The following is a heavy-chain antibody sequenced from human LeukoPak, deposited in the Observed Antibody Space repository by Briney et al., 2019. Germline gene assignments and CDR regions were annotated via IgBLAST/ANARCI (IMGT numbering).Heavy chain of an antibody. D-gene: IGHD2-15*01. Sequence: GESLKISCKASGYSFTNYWIEWVRQMPGKGLEWMGIIYPLDSEIRYGPSFQGQVTISVDKSITTAFLHWDSLKTSDTAMYYCAATGRSCTGGSCYSDDFDVWGQGTMVTVSS. CDR1: GYSFTNYW. V-gene: IGHV5-51*01. J-gene: IGHJ3*01. CDR3: AATGRSCTGGSCYSDDFDV. CDR2: IYPLDSEI.